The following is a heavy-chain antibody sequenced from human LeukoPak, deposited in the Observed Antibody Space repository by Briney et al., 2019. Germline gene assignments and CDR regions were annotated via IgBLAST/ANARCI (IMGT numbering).Heavy chain of an antibody. Sequence: SETLSLTCTVSGGSISSYYWSRIRQPPGKGLEWIGYIYYSGSTNYNPSLKSRVTISVDTSKNQFSLKLSSVTAADTAVYYCARGLYCSGGSCFYDYWGQGTLVTVSS. V-gene: IGHV4-59*01. CDR1: GGSISSYY. CDR2: IYYSGST. J-gene: IGHJ4*02. D-gene: IGHD2-15*01. CDR3: ARGLYCSGGSCFYDY.